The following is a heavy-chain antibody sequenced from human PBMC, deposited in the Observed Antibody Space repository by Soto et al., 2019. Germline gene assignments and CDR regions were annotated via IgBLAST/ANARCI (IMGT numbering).Heavy chain of an antibody. V-gene: IGHV3-7*05. Sequence: DVQVMESGGGLVQPGESLRLSCAASGFTFSYYWMTWVRQATGKGLEGVANIRGDGGVEHYLDSGKGRFSVSRDNAKDSLYLQMNSLRIEDTAVYYCARDATYRDSNFYYDVFDIWGQGTMVTVSS. CDR1: GFTFSYYW. CDR3: ARDATYRDSNFYYDVFDI. D-gene: IGHD3-16*02. CDR2: IRGDGGVE. J-gene: IGHJ3*02.